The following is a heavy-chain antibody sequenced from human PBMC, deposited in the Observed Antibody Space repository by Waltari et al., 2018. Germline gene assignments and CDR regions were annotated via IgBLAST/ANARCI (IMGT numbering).Heavy chain of an antibody. CDR2: IYHSGST. CDR3: AREGDSSGMDY. V-gene: IGHV4-38-2*02. D-gene: IGHD6-19*01. Sequence: QVQLQESGPGLVKPSETLSLTCAVSVYSISSGYYWGWIRQPPGKGLEWIGSIYHSGSTYYNPSLKSRVTISVDTSKNQFSLKLSSVTAADTAVYYCAREGDSSGMDYWGQGTLVTVSS. J-gene: IGHJ4*02. CDR1: VYSISSGYY.